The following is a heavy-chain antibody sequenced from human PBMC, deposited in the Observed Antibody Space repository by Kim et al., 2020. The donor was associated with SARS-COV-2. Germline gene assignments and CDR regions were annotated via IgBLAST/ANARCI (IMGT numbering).Heavy chain of an antibody. J-gene: IGHJ1*01. D-gene: IGHD3-22*01. V-gene: IGHV3-66*01. Sequence: YADYVKGRLIISRDHSKNTLYLQMNSLRAEDTAVYYCATVVFYYDAGYFKNWGQGTLVIVSS. CDR3: ATVVFYYDAGYFKN.